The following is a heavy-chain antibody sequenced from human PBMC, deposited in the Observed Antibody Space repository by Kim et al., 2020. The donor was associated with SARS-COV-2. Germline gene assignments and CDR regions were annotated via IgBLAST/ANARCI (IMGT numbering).Heavy chain of an antibody. V-gene: IGHV4-39*01. CDR1: GGSISSSSYY. CDR3: ARHFVGVIYGSVNWFDP. J-gene: IGHJ5*02. D-gene: IGHD3-22*01. CDR2: IYYSGST. Sequence: SETLSLTCTVSGGSISSSSYYWGWIRQPPGKGLEWIGSIYYSGSTYYNPSLKSRVTISVDTSKNQFSLKLSSVTAADTAVYYCARHFVGVIYGSVNWFDPWGQGTLVTVSS.